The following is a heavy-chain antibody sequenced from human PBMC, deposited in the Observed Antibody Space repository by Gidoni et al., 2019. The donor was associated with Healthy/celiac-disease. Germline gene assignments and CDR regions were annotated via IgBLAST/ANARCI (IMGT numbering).Heavy chain of an antibody. CDR1: GYTFTGYY. V-gene: IGHV1-2*04. Sequence: HVQLAQSGAEVNKPGASVKVSCKAPGYTFTGYYMHWVRQAPGQGLEWMGWIHPNSGGTNYAQKLQGWVTMTRDTSISTAYMELSRLRSDDTAVYYCARAPPGSSWSLDYWGQGTLVTVSS. J-gene: IGHJ4*02. CDR3: ARAPPGSSWSLDY. CDR2: IHPNSGGT. D-gene: IGHD6-13*01.